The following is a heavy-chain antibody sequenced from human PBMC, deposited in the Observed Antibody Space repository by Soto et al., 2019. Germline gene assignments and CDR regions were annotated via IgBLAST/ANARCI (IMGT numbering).Heavy chain of an antibody. CDR2: MSYDGRAK. CDR3: AIARVADAALDH. D-gene: IGHD6-6*01. CDR1: GFIFSNNG. Sequence: QVQLVESGGGVVQPGRSLRLSCAGSGFIFSNNGMHWVRQAPGKGLEWGAFMSYDGRAKFYADSVKGRFTISRDNSKSTLFLHMSNLRAEDTDMYYCAIARVADAALDHWGQGTLVTVSS. V-gene: IGHV3-30*03. J-gene: IGHJ4*02.